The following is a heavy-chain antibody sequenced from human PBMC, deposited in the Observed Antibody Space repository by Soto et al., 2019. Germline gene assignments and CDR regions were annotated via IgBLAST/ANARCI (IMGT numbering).Heavy chain of an antibody. CDR3: ASTFSSGVYYFDY. Sequence: QVRLVQSGAEVKKPGASVKVSCKASGYTFTSYGITWVRQAPGLGLEWRGWISAYNGNTNYAQKLQGRVTMTTDPSTSTAYMELRSLRSDDTAVYYCASTFSSGVYYFDYWGQGTLVTVSS. D-gene: IGHD6-19*01. V-gene: IGHV1-18*01. CDR2: ISAYNGNT. CDR1: GYTFTSYG. J-gene: IGHJ4*02.